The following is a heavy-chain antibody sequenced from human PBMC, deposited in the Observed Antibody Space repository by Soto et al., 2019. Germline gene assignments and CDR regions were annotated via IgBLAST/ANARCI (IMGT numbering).Heavy chain of an antibody. CDR3: AKVEYCTNGVCFYYYYYGMDV. J-gene: IGHJ6*02. Sequence: GGSLRLSCAASGFTFSSYAMSWVRQAPGKGLEWVSAISGSGGSTYYADSVKGRFTISRDNSKNTLYLQMNSLRAEDTAVYYCAKVEYCTNGVCFYYYYYGMDVWGQGTTVTV. CDR1: GFTFSSYA. V-gene: IGHV3-23*01. CDR2: ISGSGGST. D-gene: IGHD2-8*01.